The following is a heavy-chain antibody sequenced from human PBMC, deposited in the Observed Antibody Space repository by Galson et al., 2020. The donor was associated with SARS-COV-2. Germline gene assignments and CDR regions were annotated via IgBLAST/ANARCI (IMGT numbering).Heavy chain of an antibody. CDR3: TRDGQPSSLYDYVWGSYRHFDY. CDR2: IRSKAYGGTT. D-gene: IGHD3-16*02. CDR1: GFTFGDYA. J-gene: IGHJ4*02. V-gene: IGHV3-49*04. Sequence: GESLKISCTASGFTFGDYAMSWVRQAPGKGLEWVGFIRSKAYGGTTEYAASVKGRFTISRDDSKSIAYLQMNSLKTEDTAVYYCTRDGQPSSLYDYVWGSYRHFDYWGQGTLVTVSS.